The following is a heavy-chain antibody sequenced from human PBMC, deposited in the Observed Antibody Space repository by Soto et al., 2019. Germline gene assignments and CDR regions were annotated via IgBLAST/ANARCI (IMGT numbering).Heavy chain of an antibody. D-gene: IGHD2-15*01. J-gene: IGHJ4*02. V-gene: IGHV3-23*01. CDR2: ICGSGGAT. Sequence: EVQLLESGGGLVQPGGSLSLSCAASGFTFSSYAMSWVRQAPGKGLEWVSAICGSGGATYYTDSVKGRFTISRDNSKNTLHLQMNNLRAEDTAIYYCAKGSGGNCYSHFDYCGQGTLVTVSS. CDR3: AKGSGGNCYSHFDY. CDR1: GFTFSSYA.